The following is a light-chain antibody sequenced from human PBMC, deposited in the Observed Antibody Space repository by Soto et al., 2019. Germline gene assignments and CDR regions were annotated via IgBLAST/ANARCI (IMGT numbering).Light chain of an antibody. J-gene: IGLJ2*01. CDR2: GVT. Sequence: QSALTQPASVSGSPGQSITISCTGTSSDVGGSRFVSWYQQYPGKAPQLMIHGVTNRPSGVSNRFSGSKSGNTASLTISGLQPEDEADYYCSSYTTSTTVVFGGGTKLTVL. V-gene: IGLV2-14*01. CDR3: SSYTTSTTVV. CDR1: SSDVGGSRF.